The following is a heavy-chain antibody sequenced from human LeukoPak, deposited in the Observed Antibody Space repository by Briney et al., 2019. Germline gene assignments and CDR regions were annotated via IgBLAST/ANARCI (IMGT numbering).Heavy chain of an antibody. D-gene: IGHD6-19*01. V-gene: IGHV5-51*01. CDR3: ARRIAVAGDGAYYGMDV. Sequence: PGESLKISCKGSGYSFTSYWIGWVRQMPGKGLEWMGIIYPGDSDTRYSPSFQGQVTMSADKSISTAYLQWSSLRASDTAMYYCARRIAVAGDGAYYGMDVWGQGTTVTVSS. CDR1: GYSFTSYW. J-gene: IGHJ6*02. CDR2: IYPGDSDT.